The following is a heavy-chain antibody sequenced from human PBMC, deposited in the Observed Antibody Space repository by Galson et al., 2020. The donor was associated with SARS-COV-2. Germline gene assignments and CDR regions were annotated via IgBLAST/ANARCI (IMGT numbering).Heavy chain of an antibody. CDR3: ARCARRQSVLPAALLDV. J-gene: IGHJ6*02. CDR1: GDSLTSYS. Sequence: ETSEPLSLTCTLSGDSLTSYSWSWIRQTPGKGLEWLGSVYYSGNTNYNTSLKSRVTISVDTSRNQFSLKLRSVTAADPAVYYCARCARRQSVLPAALLDVWGQGTTVTVSS. V-gene: IGHV4-59*08. CDR2: VYYSGNT. D-gene: IGHD2-2*01.